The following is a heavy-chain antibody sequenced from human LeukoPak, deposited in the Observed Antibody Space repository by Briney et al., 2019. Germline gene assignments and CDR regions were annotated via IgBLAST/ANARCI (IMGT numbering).Heavy chain of an antibody. D-gene: IGHD3-10*01. CDR2: ISSSSSYI. CDR1: GLTFSSYS. Sequence: GGPLRLSCGPSGLTFSSYSMNWVRQAPGKGLEWVSSISSSSSYIYYADSVKGRYTISRDNAKNSLYLQMNSLRAEDTAVYYCARAAMVRGVIGWFDPWGQGTLVTVSS. J-gene: IGHJ5*02. V-gene: IGHV3-21*01. CDR3: ARAAMVRGVIGWFDP.